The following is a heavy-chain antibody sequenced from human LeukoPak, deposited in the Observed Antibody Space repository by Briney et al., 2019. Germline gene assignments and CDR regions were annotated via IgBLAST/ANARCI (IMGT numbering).Heavy chain of an antibody. CDR1: GFTFNSYA. Sequence: PGGSLRLSCAVSGFTFNSYAMSWVRQAPGKGLEWVSAISGSGGSTYYADSVKGRFTISRDNSKNTLYLQMNSLRAEDTAVYYCAKVSSGVFWPEYYYDSSGIDYWGQGTLVTVSS. V-gene: IGHV3-23*01. D-gene: IGHD3-22*01. J-gene: IGHJ4*02. CDR3: AKVSSGVFWPEYYYDSSGIDY. CDR2: ISGSGGST.